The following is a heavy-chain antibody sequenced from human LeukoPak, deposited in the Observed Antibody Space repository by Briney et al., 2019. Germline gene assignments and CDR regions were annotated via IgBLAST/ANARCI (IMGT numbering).Heavy chain of an antibody. V-gene: IGHV1-69*13. D-gene: IGHD3-3*01. CDR1: GGTFSSYA. CDR2: IIPIFGTA. CDR3: ARPHRFLEWLPDYYYGMDV. Sequence: ASVKVSCKASGGTFSSYAISWVRQAPGQGLEWMGGIIPIFGTANYAQKFQGRVTITADESTSTAYMELSSLRSEDTAVYYCARPHRFLEWLPDYYYGMDVWGQGTTVTVSS. J-gene: IGHJ6*02.